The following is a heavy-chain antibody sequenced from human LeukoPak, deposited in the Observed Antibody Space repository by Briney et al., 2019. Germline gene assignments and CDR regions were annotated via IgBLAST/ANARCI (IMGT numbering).Heavy chain of an antibody. D-gene: IGHD1-14*01. J-gene: IGHJ6*03. Sequence: GGSLRLSCAASEFTFSSYSMNWVRQAPGKGLEWVSYISSSSSTIYYADSVKGRFTISRDNAKNSLYLQMNSLRAEDTAVYYCARSPAGANYYLDVWGKGTTVTISS. V-gene: IGHV3-48*01. CDR2: ISSSSSTI. CDR1: EFTFSSYS. CDR3: ARSPAGANYYLDV.